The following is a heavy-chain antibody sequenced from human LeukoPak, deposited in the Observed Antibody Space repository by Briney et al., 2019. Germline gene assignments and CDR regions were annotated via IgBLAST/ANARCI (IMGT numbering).Heavy chain of an antibody. CDR3: VANTVTTAQLQAT. J-gene: IGHJ5*02. CDR1: GFTFSSYT. D-gene: IGHD4-17*01. V-gene: IGHV3-21*01. CDR2: ISSSSYI. Sequence: PGGSLRLSCAASGFTFSSYTMNWVRQAPGKGLEWVSSISSSSYIYYADSVKGRFTISRDNAKNSLYLQMNSLRAKDTAVYYCVANTVTTAQLQATWGQGTLVTVSS.